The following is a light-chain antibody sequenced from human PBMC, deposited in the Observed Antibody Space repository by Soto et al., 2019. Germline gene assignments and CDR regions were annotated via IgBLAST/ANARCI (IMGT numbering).Light chain of an antibody. J-gene: IGKJ4*01. CDR3: QQRSNLPWT. CDR1: QSVSSY. Sequence: EIVLTQSPATLSLSPGERATLSCRASQSVSSYLAWYQQKPGQAPRLLIYDASNRATGIPARFSGSGSGTDFTLTISSLEPEDFAVYYCQQRSNLPWTYGVGTKVEIK. CDR2: DAS. V-gene: IGKV3-11*01.